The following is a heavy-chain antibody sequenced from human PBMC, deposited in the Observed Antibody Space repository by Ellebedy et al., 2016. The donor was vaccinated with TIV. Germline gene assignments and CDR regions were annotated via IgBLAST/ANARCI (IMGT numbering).Heavy chain of an antibody. D-gene: IGHD2-2*01. CDR1: GFTVDSNY. CDR3: ARDTRFIDHQHNWFDP. J-gene: IGHJ5*02. CDR2: ISSSSSFT. Sequence: GESLKISCAASGFTVDSNYMSWIRQAPGKGLEWLSYISSSSSFTNYTDSVKGRFTISRDNAKNSLYLQMSSLRADDTAVYYCARDTRFIDHQHNWFDPWGQGTLVIVSS. V-gene: IGHV3-11*05.